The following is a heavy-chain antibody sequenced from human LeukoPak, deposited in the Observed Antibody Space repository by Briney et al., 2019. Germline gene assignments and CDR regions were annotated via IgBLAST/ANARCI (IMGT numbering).Heavy chain of an antibody. CDR3: ARRQWFGEHKNHFDI. CDR2: IYYSGST. D-gene: IGHD3-10*01. V-gene: IGHV4-59*12. CDR1: GGSISSYY. Sequence: SETLSLTCTVSGGSISSYYWSWIRQPPGKGLEWIGYIYYSGSTNYNPSLKSRVTISVDTSKNQFSPKLSSVTAADTAVYYCARRQWFGEHKNHFDIWGQGTMVTVSS. J-gene: IGHJ3*02.